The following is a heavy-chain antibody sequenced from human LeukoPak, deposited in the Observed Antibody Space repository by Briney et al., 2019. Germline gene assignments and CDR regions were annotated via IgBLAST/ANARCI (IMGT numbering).Heavy chain of an antibody. CDR1: GGTFSSYA. D-gene: IGHD3-16*01. J-gene: IGHJ6*02. CDR3: ARSVRFGGMDYGMDV. Sequence: ASVKVSCKASGGTFSSYAISWVRQAPGQGLERMGGIIPMFGTANYAQKFQGSVTITADESTSTAYMELSSLRSEDTAVYYCARSVRFGGMDYGMDVWGQGTTVTVSS. V-gene: IGHV1-69*13. CDR2: IIPMFGTA.